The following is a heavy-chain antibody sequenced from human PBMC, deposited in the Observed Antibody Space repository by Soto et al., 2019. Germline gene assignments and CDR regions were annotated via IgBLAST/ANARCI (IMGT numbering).Heavy chain of an antibody. Sequence: PGRSLRLSCAASGFTLSSYWMHWVRQAPGEGLLWVSHIKNDATTYYADSVKGRFTISRDNAKNTVYLQMDSLRAEDTSIYYCTRDTYSGMDVWGQGTTVTVSS. CDR1: GFTLSSYW. CDR2: IKNDATT. J-gene: IGHJ6*02. V-gene: IGHV3-74*01. CDR3: TRDTYSGMDV.